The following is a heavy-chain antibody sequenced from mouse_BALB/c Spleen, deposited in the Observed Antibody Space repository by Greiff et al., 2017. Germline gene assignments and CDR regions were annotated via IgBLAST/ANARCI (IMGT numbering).Heavy chain of an antibody. V-gene: IGHV6-3*01. D-gene: IGHD1-1*01. CDR1: GFTFSSYW. Sequence: EVQLQESGGGLVQPGGSMKLSCVASGFTFSSYWMSWVRQSPEKGLEWVAEIRLKSDNYATHYAESVKGKFTISRDDSKSRLYLQMNSLRAEDTGIYYCTAYYGSSYGYAMDYWGQGTSVTVSS. CDR3: TAYYGSSYGYAMDY. CDR2: IRLKSDNYAT. J-gene: IGHJ4*01.